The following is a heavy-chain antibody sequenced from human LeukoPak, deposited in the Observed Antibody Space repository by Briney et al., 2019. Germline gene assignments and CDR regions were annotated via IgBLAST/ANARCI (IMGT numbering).Heavy chain of an antibody. CDR3: ARGRSGWYWFDP. V-gene: IGHV4-59*01. Sequence: SETLSLTCTVSGGSISSYYWSWIRQPPRKGLEWIGYIYYSGSTNYNPSLKSRVTISVDTSKNQFSLKLSSVTAADTAVYYCARGRSGWYWFDPWGQGTLVTVSS. CDR1: GGSISSYY. J-gene: IGHJ5*02. D-gene: IGHD6-19*01. CDR2: IYYSGST.